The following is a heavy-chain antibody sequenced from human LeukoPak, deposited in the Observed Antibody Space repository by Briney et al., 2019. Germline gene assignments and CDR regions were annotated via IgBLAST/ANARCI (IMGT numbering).Heavy chain of an antibody. D-gene: IGHD6-19*01. V-gene: IGHV4-39*01. CDR1: GGSISSSSYY. CDR3: ARLKWLAFDY. J-gene: IGHJ4*02. Sequence: PSETLSLTCTVSGGSISSSSYYWGWLRQPPGKGLEWIGSIYYSGSTYYNPSLKSRVTISVDTSKNQFSLKLSSVTAADTAVYYCARLKWLAFDYWGQGTLVTVSS. CDR2: IYYSGST.